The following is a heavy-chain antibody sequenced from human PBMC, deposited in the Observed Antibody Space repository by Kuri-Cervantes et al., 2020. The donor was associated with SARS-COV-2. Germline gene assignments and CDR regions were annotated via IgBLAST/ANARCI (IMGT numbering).Heavy chain of an antibody. CDR1: GYTFTSYD. Sequence: ASVKVSCKASGYTFTSYDINWVRQAPGQGLEWMGWINPNSGGTNYAQKFQGRVTMTRDTSISTAYMELSRLRSDDTAVYYCAREGCSGGSCYSSWFDPWGQGTLVTVSS. V-gene: IGHV1-2*02. CDR2: INPNSGGT. D-gene: IGHD2-15*01. J-gene: IGHJ5*02. CDR3: AREGCSGGSCYSSWFDP.